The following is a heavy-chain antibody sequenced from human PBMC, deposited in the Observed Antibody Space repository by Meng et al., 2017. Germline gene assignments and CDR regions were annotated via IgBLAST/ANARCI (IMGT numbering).Heavy chain of an antibody. CDR2: ISSSSSYI. CDR1: GFTFSSYS. Sequence: GESLKISCAASGFTFSSYSMNWVRQAPGKGLEWVSSISSSSSYIYYADSVKGRFTISRDNAKNSLYLQMNSLRAEDTAVYYCARVEPHVLLWFGELYAYFDYWGQGTLVTVSS. J-gene: IGHJ4*02. CDR3: ARVEPHVLLWFGELYAYFDY. V-gene: IGHV3-21*01. D-gene: IGHD3-10*01.